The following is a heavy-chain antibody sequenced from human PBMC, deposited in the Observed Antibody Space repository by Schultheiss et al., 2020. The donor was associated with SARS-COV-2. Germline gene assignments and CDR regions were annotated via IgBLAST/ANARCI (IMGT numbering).Heavy chain of an antibody. Sequence: GGSLRLSCAASGFTFSSYWMSWVRQAPGKGLEWVANIKQDGSEKYYVDSVKGRFTISRDNAKNSLYLQMNSLRAEDTAVYYCARDPVDTAMGPSGAFDIWGQGTMVTVSS. V-gene: IGHV3-7*01. J-gene: IGHJ3*02. D-gene: IGHD5-18*01. CDR2: IKQDGSEK. CDR3: ARDPVDTAMGPSGAFDI. CDR1: GFTFSSYW.